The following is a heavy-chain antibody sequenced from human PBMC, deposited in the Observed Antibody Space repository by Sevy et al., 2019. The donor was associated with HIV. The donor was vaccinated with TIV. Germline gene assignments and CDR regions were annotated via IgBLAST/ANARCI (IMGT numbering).Heavy chain of an antibody. CDR1: GFYFGNYW. J-gene: IGHJ4*02. Sequence: GESLKISCKGSGFYFGNYWIGWVRQMPGKGLEWMGFIHPGDSDTIYSPTFQGQVTFSADKSTSTAFLQGNSLKASDTAIYYCARREQHCSDGRCKSYYLDFWGQGTLVTVSS. V-gene: IGHV5-51*01. D-gene: IGHD2-15*01. CDR2: IHPGDSDT. CDR3: ARREQHCSDGRCKSYYLDF.